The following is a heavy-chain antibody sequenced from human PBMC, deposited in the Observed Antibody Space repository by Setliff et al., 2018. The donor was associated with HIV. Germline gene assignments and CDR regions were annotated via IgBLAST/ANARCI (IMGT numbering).Heavy chain of an antibody. Sequence: PSETLSLTCNVFDFSIGATSYYWGWIRQPPGKGLQWIGSVYYNGDTKYNPSLKSRLVISVDKTKNQFSLMLNPLTVADTAVYYCARLGYYNLWSGYWTDTWGQGKSVTVSS. D-gene: IGHD3-3*01. CDR1: DFSIGATSYY. CDR3: ARLGYYNLWSGYWTDT. J-gene: IGHJ4*02. CDR2: VYYNGDT. V-gene: IGHV4-39*01.